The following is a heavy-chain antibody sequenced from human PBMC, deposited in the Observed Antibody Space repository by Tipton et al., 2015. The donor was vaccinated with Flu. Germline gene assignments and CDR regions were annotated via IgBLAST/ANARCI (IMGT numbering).Heavy chain of an antibody. CDR3: ARDSYDILTGYYNWAFDI. D-gene: IGHD3-9*01. V-gene: IGHV3-74*01. Sequence: SLRLSCAASGFTFSSYWMHWVRQAPGKGLVWFSRINSDGSSTSYADSVKGRFTISRDNAKNTLYLQMNSLRAEDTAVYYCARDSYDILTGYYNWAFDIWGQGTMVTVSS. J-gene: IGHJ3*02. CDR2: INSDGSST. CDR1: GFTFSSYW.